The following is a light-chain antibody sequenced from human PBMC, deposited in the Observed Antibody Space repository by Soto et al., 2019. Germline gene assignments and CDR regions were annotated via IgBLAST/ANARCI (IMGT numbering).Light chain of an antibody. V-gene: IGKV2-28*01. CDR1: GSRLHGNGNTL. J-gene: IGKJ1*01. CDR3: MQGLQPPRT. CDR2: LVS. Sequence: DIVLTQSPLSLTVTPGEPASISCTSRGSRLHGNGNTLLDWYLQKPGQSPQLLIYLVSRRASGVPDRFSGGGSGSDFTLTISRVEAEDVGVYYCMQGLQPPRTFGQGTTVDI.